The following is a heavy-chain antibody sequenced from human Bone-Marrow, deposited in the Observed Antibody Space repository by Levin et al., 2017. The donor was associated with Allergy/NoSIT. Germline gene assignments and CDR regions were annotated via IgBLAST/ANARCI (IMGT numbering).Heavy chain of an antibody. V-gene: IGHV1-69*04. CDR3: ARAFYYDSSGNYRSAFDL. J-gene: IGHJ3*01. CDR1: GGSFSSYP. Sequence: PGESLKISCKASGGSFSSYPINWVRQAPGQGLEWMGRIIPMPGITNYTQNFQERVTITADRSTSPAYMELSRLRSEDTAVYYCARAFYYDSSGNYRSAFDLWGQGTRVTVSS. CDR2: IIPMPGIT. D-gene: IGHD3-22*01.